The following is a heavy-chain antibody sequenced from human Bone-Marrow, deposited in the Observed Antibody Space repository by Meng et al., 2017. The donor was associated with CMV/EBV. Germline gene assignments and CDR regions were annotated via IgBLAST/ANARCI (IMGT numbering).Heavy chain of an antibody. Sequence: GESLKISCKGSGYSFTSYWNGWGRQMPGKGLEWMGIIYPGDSDTRYSPSFQGQVTIPADKSISTAYLQWSSLKASDTAMYYCAKSDYSNYVDYYGMDVWGQGTTVTVSS. D-gene: IGHD4-11*01. CDR2: IYPGDSDT. J-gene: IGHJ6*02. V-gene: IGHV5-51*01. CDR3: AKSDYSNYVDYYGMDV. CDR1: GYSFTSYW.